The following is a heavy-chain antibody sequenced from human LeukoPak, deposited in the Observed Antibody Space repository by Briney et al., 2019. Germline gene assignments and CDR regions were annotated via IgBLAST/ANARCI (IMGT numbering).Heavy chain of an antibody. D-gene: IGHD6-25*01. CDR2: IIVSGTT. V-gene: IGHV3-23*01. CDR1: GFTLSGFS. J-gene: IGHJ4*02. Sequence: GGSLRLTCAASGFTLSGFSMTWVRQAPGKGLEWVSSIIVSGTTYYADSVKGRFTISRDSFRGTLFLQMDSLRVEDTAVYFCAKGSVGNADFASWGQGALVTVSS. CDR3: AKGSVGNADFAS.